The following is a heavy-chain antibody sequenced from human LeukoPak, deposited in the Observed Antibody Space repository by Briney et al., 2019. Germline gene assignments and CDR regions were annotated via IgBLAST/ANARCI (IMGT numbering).Heavy chain of an antibody. CDR2: FDPEDGET. CDR3: ATDLPGYCSGGSCYSSRWFDP. V-gene: IGHV1-24*01. J-gene: IGHJ5*02. Sequence: ASVKVSCNVSGYTLTELSMHWVRQAPGKGLEWMGGFDPEDGETIYAQKFQGRVTMTEDTSTDTAYMELSSLRSEDTAVYYCATDLPGYCSGGSCYSSRWFDPWGQGTLVTVSS. D-gene: IGHD2-15*01. CDR1: GYTLTELS.